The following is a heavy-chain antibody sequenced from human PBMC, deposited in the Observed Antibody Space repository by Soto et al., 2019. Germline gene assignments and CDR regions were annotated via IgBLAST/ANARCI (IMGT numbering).Heavy chain of an antibody. CDR2: IVVGSGNT. CDR3: AAGEPRITMVRGVIEYYYGMDV. D-gene: IGHD3-10*01. V-gene: IGHV1-58*01. CDR1: GFTFTSSA. Sequence: SVKVSCKASGFTFTSSAVQWVRQARGQRLEWIGWIVVGSGNTNYAQKFQERVTITRDMSTSTAYMELSSLRSEDTAVYYCAAGEPRITMVRGVIEYYYGMDVWGQGTTVTVSS. J-gene: IGHJ6*02.